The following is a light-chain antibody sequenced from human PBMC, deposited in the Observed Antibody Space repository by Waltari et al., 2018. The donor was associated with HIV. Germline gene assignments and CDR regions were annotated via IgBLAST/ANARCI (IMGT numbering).Light chain of an antibody. CDR1: SGSIASNH. CDR3: QSYDSANPCI. J-gene: IGLJ1*01. CDR2: EDN. Sequence: HSVSESPGKTVTISCARSSGSIASNHVQWYQQRPGSAPTPVIYEDNQRPSGVPDRFSGSIDSSSNSASLTISELKTEDEADYYCQSYDSANPCIFGTGTRVTVL. V-gene: IGLV6-57*03.